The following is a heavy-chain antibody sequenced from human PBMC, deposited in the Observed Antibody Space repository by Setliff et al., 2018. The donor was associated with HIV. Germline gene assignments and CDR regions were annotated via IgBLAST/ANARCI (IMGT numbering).Heavy chain of an antibody. J-gene: IGHJ5*01. Sequence: GGSLRLSCAASGFTFSSYSMNWVRQAPGKGLEWVSSISSSSSYIYYAGSVKGRFTISRDNAKNSLYLQMNSLRAEDTAVYYCARPLLRTNTVYGILGNWFDSWGRGTLVTVSS. CDR2: ISSSSSYI. CDR1: GFTFSSYS. V-gene: IGHV3-21*04. D-gene: IGHD2-8*01. CDR3: ARPLLRTNTVYGILGNWFDS.